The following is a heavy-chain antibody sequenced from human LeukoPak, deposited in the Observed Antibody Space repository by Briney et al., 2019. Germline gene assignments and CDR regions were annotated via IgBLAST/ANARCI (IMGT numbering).Heavy chain of an antibody. CDR2: VSYEGTIK. CDR1: GFTFSSYS. J-gene: IGHJ5*01. Sequence: GGSLRLSCAASGFTFSSYSMNWVRQAPGKGLEWVAVVSYEGTIKYYSDSAKGRFTISRDNSANIISLQMNSLTTQDTATYYCARENFDSWGQGTLVAVSS. V-gene: IGHV3-30*03. CDR3: ARENFDS.